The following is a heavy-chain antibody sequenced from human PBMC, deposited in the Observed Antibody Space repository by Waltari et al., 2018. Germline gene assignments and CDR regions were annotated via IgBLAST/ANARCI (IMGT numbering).Heavy chain of an antibody. CDR3: ARTDYYDSSTYYFDY. J-gene: IGHJ4*02. CDR1: GGTFSSYA. V-gene: IGHV1-69*01. Sequence: QVQLVQSGAEVKKPASSVKVSCKASGGTFSSYAISWVRQDPGQGLEWMGGIIPIFGTANCAQKFQGSVTITADESTSTAYMELSSLRSEDTAVYYCARTDYYDSSTYYFDYWGQGTLVTVSS. D-gene: IGHD3-22*01. CDR2: IIPIFGTA.